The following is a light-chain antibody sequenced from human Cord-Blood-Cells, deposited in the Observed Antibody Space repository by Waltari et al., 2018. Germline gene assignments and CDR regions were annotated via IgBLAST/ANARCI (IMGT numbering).Light chain of an antibody. Sequence: QSALTQPASVSGSPGQSITISCTGTSSDVGSYNLVPWYQQHPGKAPKLMIYEVSNRPSGVSNRFSGSKSGNTASLTISGLQAEDEADYYCCSYAGSRYVFGTGTKVTVL. CDR3: CSYAGSRYV. CDR1: SSDVGSYNL. CDR2: EVS. J-gene: IGLJ1*01. V-gene: IGLV2-23*02.